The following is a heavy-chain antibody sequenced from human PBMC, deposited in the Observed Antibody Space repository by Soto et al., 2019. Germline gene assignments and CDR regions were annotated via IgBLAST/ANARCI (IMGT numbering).Heavy chain of an antibody. CDR1: GGSITNYY. CDR3: AREHGFSYGLNYFDP. V-gene: IGHV4-59*01. CDR2: IYDSGST. J-gene: IGHJ5*02. D-gene: IGHD5-18*01. Sequence: SETPSLTCTVSGGSITNYYWSWIRQHPGKGLEWIGYIYDSGSTNYNPSLKSRVTMSVDTSKNQFSLNLSSVTAADTAVYYCAREHGFSYGLNYFDPWGQGTLVTVSS.